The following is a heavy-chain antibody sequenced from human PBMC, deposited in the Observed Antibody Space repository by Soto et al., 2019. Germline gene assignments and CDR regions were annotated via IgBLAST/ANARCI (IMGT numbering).Heavy chain of an antibody. Sequence: QITLKESGPTLVKPTQTLTLTCTFSGFSLSTSGVGVGWIRQPPGKALEWLALIYWDDDKRYSPSLKSRLTITKDTSKNQVVLTMTNMDPVDTATYYCAHSGHPLWFGESLNWFDPWGQGTLVTVSS. J-gene: IGHJ5*02. CDR1: GFSLSTSGVG. D-gene: IGHD3-10*01. CDR3: AHSGHPLWFGESLNWFDP. CDR2: IYWDDDK. V-gene: IGHV2-5*02.